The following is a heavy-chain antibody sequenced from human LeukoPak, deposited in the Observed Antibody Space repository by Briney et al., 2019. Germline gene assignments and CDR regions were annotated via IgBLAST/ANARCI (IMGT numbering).Heavy chain of an antibody. V-gene: IGHV3-13*01. CDR2: IGTVADT. J-gene: IGHJ4*02. CDR3: ARGWGGHGRSWGALDF. CDR1: GFNFKNYD. D-gene: IGHD3-16*01. Sequence: GGSLRLSCAASGFNFKNYDFHWVRQVAGNRLEWVAGIGTVADTFYPDSVMGRFTISRENAKNSFYLQMNSLRAGDTAVYYCARGWGGHGRSWGALDFWGQGILVTVSS.